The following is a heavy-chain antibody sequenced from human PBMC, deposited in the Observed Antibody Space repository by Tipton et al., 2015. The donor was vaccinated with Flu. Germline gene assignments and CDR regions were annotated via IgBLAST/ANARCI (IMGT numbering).Heavy chain of an antibody. V-gene: IGHV4-38-2*02. J-gene: IGHJ4*02. CDR3: ARDYGDYYFDS. Sequence: TLSLTCAVSGYSISTGYYWGWIRQPPGKGLEWIGSISHSGSTYYKPSLKSRVTMSLDNSKNQFSLKLSSVTAADTAIYYCARDYGDYYFDSWGQGTLVTVSS. CDR1: GYSISTGYY. CDR2: ISHSGST. D-gene: IGHD4-17*01.